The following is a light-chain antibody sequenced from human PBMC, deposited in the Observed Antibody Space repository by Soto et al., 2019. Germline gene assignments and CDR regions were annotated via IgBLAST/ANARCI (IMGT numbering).Light chain of an antibody. CDR2: DVS. CDR1: QSVSSSY. CDR3: QQYGSSPT. Sequence: EIVLTQSPGTLSLSPGERATLSCMSSQSVSSSYLAWYQQKPGQAPRLLIYDVSSRATGIPDRFSGSGSGTDFTLNISRLEPEDFAVYYCQQYGSSPTFGQGTKVEIK. V-gene: IGKV3-20*01. J-gene: IGKJ1*01.